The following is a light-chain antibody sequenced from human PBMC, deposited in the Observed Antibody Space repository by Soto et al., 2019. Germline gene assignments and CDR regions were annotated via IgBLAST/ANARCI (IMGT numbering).Light chain of an antibody. Sequence: EIVLTQSPGTLSLSPGERATLSCRASQSVSSYLAWYQQKPGQAPRLLIYDASNRATGIPARFSGSGSGTGFTLTISSLEPEDFAVYYCQQRSNWPPEITFGQGTRLEIK. CDR2: DAS. CDR3: QQRSNWPPEIT. V-gene: IGKV3-11*01. J-gene: IGKJ5*01. CDR1: QSVSSY.